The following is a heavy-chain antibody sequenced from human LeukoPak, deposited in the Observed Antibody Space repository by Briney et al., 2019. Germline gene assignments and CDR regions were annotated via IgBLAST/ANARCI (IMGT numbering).Heavy chain of an antibody. CDR3: ARDGTYDSSGYYYYYGMDV. J-gene: IGHJ6*02. V-gene: IGHV1-69*04. D-gene: IGHD3-22*01. CDR1: GYTFTSYD. Sequence: ASVKVSCKASGYTFTSYDINWVRQATGQGLEWMGRIIPILGIANYAQKFQGRVTITADKSTSTAYMELSSLRSEDTAVYYCARDGTYDSSGYYYYYGMDVWGQGTTVTVSS. CDR2: IIPILGIA.